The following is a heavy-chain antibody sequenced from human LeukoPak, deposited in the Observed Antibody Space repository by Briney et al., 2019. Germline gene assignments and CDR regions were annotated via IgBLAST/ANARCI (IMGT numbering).Heavy chain of an antibody. D-gene: IGHD3-10*01. J-gene: IGHJ4*02. CDR3: AKEAGLWFGELPYFDY. CDR1: GFTFSSYA. CDR2: ISGSGGST. V-gene: IGHV3-23*01. Sequence: PGGSLRLSCAASGFTFSSYAMSWVRQAPGKGLEWVSAISGSGGSTYYADSVKGRFTISRDNSKNTLYLQMNGLRAEDTAVYYCAKEAGLWFGELPYFDYWGQGTLVTVSS.